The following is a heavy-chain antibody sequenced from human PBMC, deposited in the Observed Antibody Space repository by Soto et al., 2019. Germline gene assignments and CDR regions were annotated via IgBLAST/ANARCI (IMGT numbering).Heavy chain of an antibody. CDR3: AREKEINWFHX. Sequence: PSETLSLTCSVSGDSITNYYWTWIRQPPGKGLEWIVYIYNSGGTKYNPSLMSLVTISVDTSKNQFSLKVSSVTAAYTAVYYCAREKEINWFHXWGQEALVTVSX. CDR1: GDSITNYY. V-gene: IGHV4-59*01. CDR2: IYNSGGT. J-gene: IGHJ5*02.